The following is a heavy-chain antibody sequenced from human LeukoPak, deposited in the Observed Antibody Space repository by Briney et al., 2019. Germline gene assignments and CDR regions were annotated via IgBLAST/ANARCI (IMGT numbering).Heavy chain of an antibody. Sequence: ASVKVSCKASGGTFSSYAISWVRQAPGQGLEWMGGIIPIFGTANYAQKFQGRVTITADESTSTAYMELSSLRSEDTAVYYCARSSGNQLLFGWYFDPWGRGTLVTVSS. D-gene: IGHD2-2*01. CDR2: IIPIFGTA. V-gene: IGHV1-69*01. CDR3: ARSSGNQLLFGWYFDP. CDR1: GGTFSSYA. J-gene: IGHJ2*01.